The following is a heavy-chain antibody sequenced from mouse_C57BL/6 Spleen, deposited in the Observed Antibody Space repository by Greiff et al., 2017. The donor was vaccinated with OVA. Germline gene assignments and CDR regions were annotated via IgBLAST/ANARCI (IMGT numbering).Heavy chain of an antibody. D-gene: IGHD2-12*01. CDR1: GYTFTSYW. CDR2: IDPSDSYT. J-gene: IGHJ1*03. CDR3: ARKGDYKGYFDV. V-gene: IGHV1-50*01. Sequence: QVQLKQPGAELVKPGASVKLSCKASGYTFTSYWMQWVKQRPGQGLEWIGEIDPSDSYTNYNQKFKGKATLTVDTSSSTAYMQLSSLTSEDSAVYYCARKGDYKGYFDVWGTGTTVTVSS.